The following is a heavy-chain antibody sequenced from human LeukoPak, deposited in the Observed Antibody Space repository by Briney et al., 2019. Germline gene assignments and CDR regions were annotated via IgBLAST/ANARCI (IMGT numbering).Heavy chain of an antibody. J-gene: IGHJ4*02. V-gene: IGHV3-49*04. Sequence: GGSLRLSCTASGFTFGDYAMSWVRQAPGKGLEWVGFIRSKAYGGTTEYAASVKGRFTISRDDSKSIAYLQMNSLKTEDTAVYYCTRMSEARRFHYFDYWGQGTLVTVSS. CDR3: TRMSEARRFHYFDY. CDR1: GFTFGDYA. CDR2: IRSKAYGGTT. D-gene: IGHD6-6*01.